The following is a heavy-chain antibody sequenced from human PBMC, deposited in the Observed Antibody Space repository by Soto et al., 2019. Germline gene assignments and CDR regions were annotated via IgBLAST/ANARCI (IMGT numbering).Heavy chain of an antibody. D-gene: IGHD6-13*01. CDR3: ARHGYSSSWYPDS. Sequence: PGGSMKISWNGAGYRFTSFCIGWVRQMPGKGLEWMGIIYPGDSDSRYSPSFQGQVTISADESINTAYLQWSSLKASDTAMYFCARHGYSSSWYPDSCGQGPQVTVSS. CDR1: GYRFTSFC. CDR2: IYPGDSDS. V-gene: IGHV5-51*01. J-gene: IGHJ1*01.